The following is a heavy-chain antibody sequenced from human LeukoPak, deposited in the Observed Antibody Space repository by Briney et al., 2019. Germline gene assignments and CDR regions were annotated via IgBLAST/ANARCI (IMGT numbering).Heavy chain of an antibody. J-gene: IGHJ4*02. Sequence: GASVKVSCKASGYTFTGYYMHWVRQAPGQGLEWMGWINPNSGGTNYAQKFQGRVTVTRDTSISTAYMELSRLRSDDTAVHYCATLDIVVVPAAPDYDYWGQGTLVTVSS. D-gene: IGHD2-2*01. CDR3: ATLDIVVVPAAPDYDY. V-gene: IGHV1-2*02. CDR2: INPNSGGT. CDR1: GYTFTGYY.